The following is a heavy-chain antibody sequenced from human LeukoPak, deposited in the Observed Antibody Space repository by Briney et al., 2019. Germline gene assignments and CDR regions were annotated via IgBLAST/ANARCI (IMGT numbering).Heavy chain of an antibody. CDR2: IKQDGSEK. J-gene: IGHJ6*03. D-gene: IGHD3-3*01. Sequence: GGSLRLSCAASGFTFSSYWMSWVRQAPGRGLEWVANIKQDGSEKYYVDSVKGRFTIPRDNAKNSLYLQMNSLRAEDTAVYYCARVETYYDFWSGSPYYYYYYMDVWGKGTTVTVSS. CDR1: GFTFSSYW. CDR3: ARVETYYDFWSGSPYYYYYYMDV. V-gene: IGHV3-7*04.